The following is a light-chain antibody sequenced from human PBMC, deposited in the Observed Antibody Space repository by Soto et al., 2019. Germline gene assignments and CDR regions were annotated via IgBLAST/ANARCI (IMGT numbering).Light chain of an antibody. CDR2: AAS. Sequence: DSQLAQPPYSLSESVGDRVKITCRASQSISSYLNWYQQKPGKAPKLLIYAASSLQSGVPSRFSGSGSGTDFTLTISSLQPEDFATCYCQQSYSTLMYTFGQGTKVDIK. CDR1: QSISSY. V-gene: IGKV1-39*01. J-gene: IGKJ2*01. CDR3: QQSYSTLMYT.